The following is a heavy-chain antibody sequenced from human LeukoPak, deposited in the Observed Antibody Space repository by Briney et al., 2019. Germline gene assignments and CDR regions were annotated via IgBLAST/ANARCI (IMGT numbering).Heavy chain of an antibody. V-gene: IGHV4-31*03. J-gene: IGHJ3*02. CDR2: IYYSGST. CDR3: ARDRLYSGYDSAFDI. D-gene: IGHD5-12*01. Sequence: KPSETLSLTCTVSGGSISRGGYYWSWIRQHPGKGLEWIGYIYYSGSTYYNPSLKSRVTISGDTSKNQFSLKLSSVTGADTAVYYCARDRLYSGYDSAFDIWPQGKMVPVSS. CDR1: GGSISRGGYY.